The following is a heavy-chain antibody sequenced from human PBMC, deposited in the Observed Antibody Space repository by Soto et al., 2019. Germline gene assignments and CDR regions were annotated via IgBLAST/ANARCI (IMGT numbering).Heavy chain of an antibody. CDR3: AKECVYYSSGWSFDY. CDR1: GFTFSSYG. Sequence: QVQLVESGGGVVQPGRSLRLSCAAPGFTFSSYGMHWVRQAPGKGLEWVAVISYDGSNKYYADSVKGRFTISRDNSKNTLYLQMNSLRSEDTAVYYCAKECVYYSSGWSFDYWGQGTLVTASS. CDR2: ISYDGSNK. D-gene: IGHD3-22*01. V-gene: IGHV3-30*18. J-gene: IGHJ4*02.